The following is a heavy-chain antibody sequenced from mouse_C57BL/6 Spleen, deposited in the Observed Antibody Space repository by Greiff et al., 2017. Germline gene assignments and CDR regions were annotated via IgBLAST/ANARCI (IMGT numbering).Heavy chain of an antibody. CDR2: IYPGDGDT. CDR1: GYAFSSSW. D-gene: IGHD1-1*01. Sequence: LVESGPELVKPGASVKISCKASGYAFSSSWMNWVKQRPGKGLEWIGRIYPGDGDTNYNGKFKGKATLTADKSSSTAYMQLSSLTSEDSAVYFCARSGSSYDYAMDYWGQGTSVTVSS. V-gene: IGHV1-82*01. J-gene: IGHJ4*01. CDR3: ARSGSSYDYAMDY.